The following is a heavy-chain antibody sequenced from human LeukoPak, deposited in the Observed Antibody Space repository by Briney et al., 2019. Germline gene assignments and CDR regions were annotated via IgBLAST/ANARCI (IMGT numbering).Heavy chain of an antibody. CDR3: ARDIGTDFDN. CDR1: GGPFSGYY. V-gene: IGHV4-34*01. Sequence: SETLSLTCAVYGGPFSGYYWSWVRQPSGKGLEWIGDINQSGSASYNPSLKSRVTISVDTSKKEVSLKLTSVTAADAAVYFCARDIGTDFDNWGQGTLVTVSS. J-gene: IGHJ4*02. D-gene: IGHD1/OR15-1a*01. CDR2: INQSGSA.